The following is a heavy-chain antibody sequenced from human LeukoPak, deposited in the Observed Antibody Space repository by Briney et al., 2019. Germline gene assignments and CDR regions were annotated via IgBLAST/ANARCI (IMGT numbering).Heavy chain of an antibody. CDR1: GFTFSSYW. J-gene: IGHJ4*02. Sequence: PGGSLRLSCAASGFTFSSYWMHWVRQAPGKGLVWVSRINSDGSSTSCADSVKGRFTISRDNAKNTLYLQMNSLRAEDTAVYYCASWEVPAVMPQDYWGQGTLVTVSS. CDR2: INSDGSST. V-gene: IGHV3-74*01. CDR3: ASWEVPAVMPQDY. D-gene: IGHD2-2*01.